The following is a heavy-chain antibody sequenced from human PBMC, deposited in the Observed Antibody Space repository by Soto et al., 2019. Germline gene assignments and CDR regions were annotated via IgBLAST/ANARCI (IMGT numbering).Heavy chain of an antibody. J-gene: IGHJ4*02. CDR1: GFTFSDSY. D-gene: IGHD6-6*01. CDR2: ISSSGSTI. CDR3: ARFLPSARGVFDD. V-gene: IGHV3-11*01. Sequence: XGSRRLTCPASGFTFSDSYMSWIRQAPGKGLEWVSYISSSGSTIYYAESVKGRFTISRDNAKNSLYLQMNSLRADDTAVYYCARFLPSARGVFDDWGQGTLVTVSS.